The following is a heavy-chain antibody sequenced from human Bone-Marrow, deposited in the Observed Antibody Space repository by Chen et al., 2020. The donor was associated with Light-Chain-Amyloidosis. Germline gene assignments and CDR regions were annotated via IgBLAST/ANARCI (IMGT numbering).Heavy chain of an antibody. D-gene: IGHD5-12*01. Sequence: EVQLQQSGPEVKKPGESLKISCKGSGYTFPNYWIGWVRPMPGKGLEWMGVIYLDDSDARYSPSFEGQVTISADKSITTAYLQWRSLKASDTAMYYCARRRDGYNFDYWGQGTLVTVSS. J-gene: IGHJ4*02. CDR1: GYTFPNYW. CDR2: IYLDDSDA. CDR3: ARRRDGYNFDY. V-gene: IGHV5-51*01.